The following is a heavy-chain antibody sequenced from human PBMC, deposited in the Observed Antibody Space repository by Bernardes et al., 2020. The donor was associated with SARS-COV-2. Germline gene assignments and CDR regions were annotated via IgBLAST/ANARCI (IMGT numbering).Heavy chain of an antibody. CDR3: ARARLRFSIFDAFDI. CDR1: GLTFSGYW. D-gene: IGHD3-3*02. CDR2: INGVGMST. V-gene: IGHV3-74*01. J-gene: IGHJ3*02. Sequence: GGSLRLSCVGTGLTFSGYWMHWVRQVPGKGLQWVSRINGVGMSTAYADSVEGRFTVSRDNANNTLFLQMNSLRADDTGVYYCARARLRFSIFDAFDIWGQGTPVTVSS.